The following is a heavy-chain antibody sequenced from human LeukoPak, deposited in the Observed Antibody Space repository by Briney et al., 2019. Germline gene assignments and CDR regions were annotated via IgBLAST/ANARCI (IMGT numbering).Heavy chain of an antibody. Sequence: PGRSLRLSCAASGFTFNTYAMHWVRQGPGKGLEWVATISYDGSNKFYADFVKGRFTISRDNSKNTLYLQMNSLRAEDTAVFYCARDPSIVRGVMLFDYWGQGTLVTVSS. V-gene: IGHV3-30*04. CDR1: GFTFNTYA. J-gene: IGHJ4*02. D-gene: IGHD3-10*01. CDR2: ISYDGSNK. CDR3: ARDPSIVRGVMLFDY.